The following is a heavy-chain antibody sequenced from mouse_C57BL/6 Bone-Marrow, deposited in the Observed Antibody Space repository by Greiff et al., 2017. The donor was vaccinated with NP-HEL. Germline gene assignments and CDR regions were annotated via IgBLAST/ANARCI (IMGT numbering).Heavy chain of an antibody. CDR1: GYTFTDYY. V-gene: IGHV1-19*01. CDR2: INPYNGGT. D-gene: IGHD4-1*01. CDR3: VCNWDDYFDY. Sequence: VHVKQSGPVLVKPGASVKMSCKASGYTFTDYYMNWVKQSHGKSLEWIGVINPYNGGTSYNQKFKGKATLTVDKSSSTAYMELNSLTSEDSAVYYCVCNWDDYFDYWGQGTTLTVSS. J-gene: IGHJ2*01.